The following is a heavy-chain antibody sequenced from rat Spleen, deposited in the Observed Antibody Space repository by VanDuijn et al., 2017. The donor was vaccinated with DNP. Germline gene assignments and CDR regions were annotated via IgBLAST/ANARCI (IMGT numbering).Heavy chain of an antibody. Sequence: EVKLVESGGGLVQPGRSLKLSCAASGFNFNDYWMGWVRQAPGKGLEWIGEINKDSSTIDYNPSLKDKFTVSRDNFQNTLYLQMSKLGAEDTAIYYCASGPNYEAYSDYFNYWGQGVMVTVSS. CDR2: INKDSSTI. J-gene: IGHJ2*01. CDR1: GFNFNDYW. V-gene: IGHV4-2*01. CDR3: ASGPNYEAYSDYFNY. D-gene: IGHD1-11*01.